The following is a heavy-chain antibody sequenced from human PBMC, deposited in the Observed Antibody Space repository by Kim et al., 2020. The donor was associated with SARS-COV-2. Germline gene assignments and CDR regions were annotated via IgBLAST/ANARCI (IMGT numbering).Heavy chain of an antibody. CDR2: INSDGSTT. CDR1: GFTLRSYW. CDR3: ASGDGYGLRY. Sequence: GGSLRLSCAASGFTLRSYWMHWVRQAPGKGLVWVSGINSDGSTTSHAASVKGRFTVSRDNAKNTLYLQMNSVRAEDTAVYYCASGDGYGLRYWGQGTLVTVPS. J-gene: IGHJ4*02. D-gene: IGHD5-18*01. V-gene: IGHV3-74*01.